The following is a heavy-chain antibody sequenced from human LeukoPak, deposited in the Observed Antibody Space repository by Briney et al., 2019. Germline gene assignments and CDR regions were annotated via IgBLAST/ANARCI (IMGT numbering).Heavy chain of an antibody. Sequence: PGRSLRLSCAASGITFSSYAMHWVRQAPGKGLEWVAVISYDGSNKYYADSVKGRFTISRDNAKNSLYLQMNSLRAEDTAVYYCARSPVSRYCSGGSCNWFDPWGQGTLVTVSS. J-gene: IGHJ5*02. CDR3: ARSPVSRYCSGGSCNWFDP. D-gene: IGHD2-15*01. V-gene: IGHV3-30*04. CDR1: GITFSSYA. CDR2: ISYDGSNK.